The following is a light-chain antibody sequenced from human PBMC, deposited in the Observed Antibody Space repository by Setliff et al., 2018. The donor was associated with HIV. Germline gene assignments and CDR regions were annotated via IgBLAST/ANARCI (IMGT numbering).Light chain of an antibody. CDR3: SSYAITNTLP. CDR2: EVR. Sequence: QSALAQPASVSGSPGQSITISCTGTSRDVGGYSHVSWYQQHPGKAPKLIIYEVRNRPSGVSNRFSGSKSGNTASLTISGLQAEDEADYYCSSYAITNTLPFGTGTKVTVL. CDR1: SRDVGGYSH. V-gene: IGLV2-14*01. J-gene: IGLJ1*01.